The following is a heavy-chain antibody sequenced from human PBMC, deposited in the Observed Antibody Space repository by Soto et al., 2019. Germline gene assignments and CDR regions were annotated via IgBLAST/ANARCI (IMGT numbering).Heavy chain of an antibody. D-gene: IGHD3-10*01. V-gene: IGHV1-69*01. CDR2: IIPIFGTA. Sequence: QVQLVQSGAEVKKPGSSVKVSCKASGGTFSSYAISWVRQAPGQGLEWMGGIIPIFGTANYAQKFQGRVTITADETTSTDYMELSSLRSEDTAVYCCARDWGPMVRGVKEPYVWGQGTTVTVSS. CDR3: ARDWGPMVRGVKEPYV. CDR1: GGTFSSYA. J-gene: IGHJ6*02.